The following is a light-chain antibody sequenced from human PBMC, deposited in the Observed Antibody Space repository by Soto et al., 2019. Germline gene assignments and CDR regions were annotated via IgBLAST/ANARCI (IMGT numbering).Light chain of an antibody. CDR1: PSVSKN. CDR3: QQYTYWPQVFT. CDR2: GPT. Sequence: MTQSPGTLSASPGDRATITWGASPSVSKNLAWAQGKPGQATTLHIHGPTTRATGIPARFSGSGSGTEFTLTISSLKSEDFAIDYCQQYTYWPQVFTFGQGTRLDIK. J-gene: IGKJ5*01. V-gene: IGKV3-15*01.